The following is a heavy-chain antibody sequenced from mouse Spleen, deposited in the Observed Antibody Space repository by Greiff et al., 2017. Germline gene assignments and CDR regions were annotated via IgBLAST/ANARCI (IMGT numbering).Heavy chain of an antibody. CDR3: ARSVLNRYYAMDY. CDR2: ISSGSSTI. J-gene: IGHJ4*01. D-gene: IGHD1-1*01. CDR1: GFTFSSFG. V-gene: IGHV5-17*02. Sequence: EVKLMESGGGLVQPGGSRKLSCAASGFTFSSFGMHWVRQAPEKGLEWVAYISSGSSTIYYADTVKGRFTISRDNPKNTLFLQMTSLRSEDTAMYYCARSVLNRYYAMDYWGQGTSVTVSS.